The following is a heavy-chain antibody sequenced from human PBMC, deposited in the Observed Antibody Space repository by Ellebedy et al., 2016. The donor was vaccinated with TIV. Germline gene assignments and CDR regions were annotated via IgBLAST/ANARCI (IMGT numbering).Heavy chain of an antibody. J-gene: IGHJ3*02. D-gene: IGHD6-13*01. CDR3: ARSQQLVLGYWPDAFDI. CDR2: ISYDGSNK. V-gene: IGHV3-30*01. Sequence: GESLKISCAASGFTFSSYVMYWVRQAPGKGLEWVAVISYDGSNKYYADSVKGRFTISRDNSKNTLYLQMNSLRAEDTAVYYCARSQQLVLGYWPDAFDIWGQGTMVTVSS. CDR1: GFTFSSYV.